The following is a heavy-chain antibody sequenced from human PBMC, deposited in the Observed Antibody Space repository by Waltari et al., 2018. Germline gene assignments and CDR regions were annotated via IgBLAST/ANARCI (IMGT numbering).Heavy chain of an antibody. CDR2: ISPIFGTA. CDR3: AGEGPWRSSSREFDY. CDR1: GGTFGSYD. V-gene: IGHV1-69*06. D-gene: IGHD6-6*01. J-gene: IGHJ4*02. Sequence: QVQLVQSGAEVKKPGSSVKVSCMATGGTFGSYDLSWVRQAPGQWLEWMGRISPIFGTATYAQKFQGRVTLTADKSTSTAYMELSSLRSEDTAVYYCAGEGPWRSSSREFDYWGQGTLVTVSS.